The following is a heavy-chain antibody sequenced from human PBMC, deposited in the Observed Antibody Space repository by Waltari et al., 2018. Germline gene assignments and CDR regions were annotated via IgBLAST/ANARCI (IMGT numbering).Heavy chain of an antibody. CDR3: ARGYCSSTSCYYYYGMDV. CDR2: INHSGST. J-gene: IGHJ6*02. V-gene: IGHV4-34*01. D-gene: IGHD2-2*01. CDR1: GGSFSGYY. Sequence: QVQLQQWGAGLLKPSETLSLTCAVYGGSFSGYYWSWIRQPPGKGLEWIGEINHSGSTNYNPSLKSRVTISVDTSKNQFSLKLSSVTAADTAVYYCARGYCSSTSCYYYYGMDVWGQG.